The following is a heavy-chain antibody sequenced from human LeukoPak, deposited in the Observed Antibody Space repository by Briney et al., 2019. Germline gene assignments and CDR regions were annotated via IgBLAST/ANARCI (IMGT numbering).Heavy chain of an antibody. CDR2: ISYDGSNK. D-gene: IGHD6-13*01. CDR3: ARDLAAAGTSYSYYGMDV. CDR1: GFTFSSYA. J-gene: IGHJ6*02. V-gene: IGHV3-30-3*01. Sequence: PGGSLRLSGAASGFTFSSYAMHWVRQAPGKGLEWVALISYDGSNKYYADSVKGRFTISRDNSKNTLYLQMNSLRAEDTAVYYCARDLAAAGTSYSYYGMDVWGQGTTVTVSS.